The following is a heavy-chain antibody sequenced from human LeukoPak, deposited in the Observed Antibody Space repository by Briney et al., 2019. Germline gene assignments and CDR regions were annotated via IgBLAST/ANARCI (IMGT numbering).Heavy chain of an antibody. CDR3: ATNSDYRFEY. Sequence: GGSLRLSCAASGFTFSSYAMSWVRQAPGKGLEWVSAISGSGGSTYYADSVKGRFTISRDNSKNTLYLQMNSLRDEDTAVYYCATNSDYRFEYWGQGTLVTVSS. CDR1: GFTFSSYA. D-gene: IGHD3-22*01. J-gene: IGHJ4*02. V-gene: IGHV3-23*01. CDR2: ISGSGGST.